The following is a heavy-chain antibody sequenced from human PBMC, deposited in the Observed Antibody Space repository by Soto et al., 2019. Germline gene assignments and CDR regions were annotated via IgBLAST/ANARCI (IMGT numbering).Heavy chain of an antibody. Sequence: QVQLVQSGAEVKKPGSSVKVSCKASGGTFSSYAISWVRQAPGQGLEWMGGIIPIFGTANYAQKFQGRVTITADESTSTAYMELSSLRSEDTAVYYCARTLGIAVAGTGYYYGMDVWGQGTTVTVSS. J-gene: IGHJ6*02. CDR1: GGTFSSYA. CDR3: ARTLGIAVAGTGYYYGMDV. D-gene: IGHD6-19*01. CDR2: IIPIFGTA. V-gene: IGHV1-69*12.